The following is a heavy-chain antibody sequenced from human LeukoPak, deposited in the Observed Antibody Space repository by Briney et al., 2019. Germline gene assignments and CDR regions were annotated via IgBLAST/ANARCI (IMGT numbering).Heavy chain of an antibody. CDR2: LGVTGDT. D-gene: IGHD2-15*01. J-gene: IGHJ2*01. CDR1: GFTFSKVY. V-gene: IGHV3-13*01. Sequence: GGTLRFFCAASGFTFSKVYFQWVSQASGKGREWGAALGVTGDTYYAAYVKGRFTIYREDAANSLYLQMRSLGAGDTALYYCTKEFCGSRAACAGGSYYDFWGRGALVTVSS. CDR3: TKEFCGSRAACAGGSYYDF.